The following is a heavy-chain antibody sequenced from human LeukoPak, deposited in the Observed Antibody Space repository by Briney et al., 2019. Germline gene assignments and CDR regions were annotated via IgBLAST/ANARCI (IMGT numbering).Heavy chain of an antibody. V-gene: IGHV1-8*01. D-gene: IGHD6-19*01. CDR1: GYTFTSYD. CDR3: ARGRVAGTGWFDP. CDR2: MNPNSGNT. Sequence: GASVNVSCKASGYTFTSYDINWVRQATGQGLEWIGWMNPNSGNTGYAQKFQGRVTMTRNTSISTAYMELSSLRSEDTAVYYCARGRVAGTGWFDPWGQGTLVTVSS. J-gene: IGHJ5*02.